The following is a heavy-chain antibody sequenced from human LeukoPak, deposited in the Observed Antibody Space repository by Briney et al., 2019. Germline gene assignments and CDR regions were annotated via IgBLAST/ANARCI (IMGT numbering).Heavy chain of an antibody. J-gene: IGHJ4*02. CDR2: IYHSGST. CDR1: GGSISSGGYY. V-gene: IGHV4-30-2*01. Sequence: SETLSLTCTVSGGSISSGGYYWSWIRQPPGKGLEWIGYIYHSGSTYYNPSLKSRVTISVDRSKNQFSLKLSSVTAADTAVYYCARVGSDDATLDYWGQGTLVTVSS. D-gene: IGHD2-15*01. CDR3: ARVGSDDATLDY.